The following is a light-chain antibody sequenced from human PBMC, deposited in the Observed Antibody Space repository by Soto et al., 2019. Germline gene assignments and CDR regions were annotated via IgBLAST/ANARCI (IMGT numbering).Light chain of an antibody. V-gene: IGLV1-47*01. CDR1: SSNIGSNY. J-gene: IGLJ3*02. CDR3: AAWDDSLSGLWV. Sequence: QSALTQPPSASGTPGQRVTISCSGSSSNIGSNYVYWYQQVPGTAPKLLIHSSNQRPSGVPDRFSGSKSGTSASLAISGLRSEDEADYYCAAWDDSLSGLWVFGGGTKVTVL. CDR2: SSN.